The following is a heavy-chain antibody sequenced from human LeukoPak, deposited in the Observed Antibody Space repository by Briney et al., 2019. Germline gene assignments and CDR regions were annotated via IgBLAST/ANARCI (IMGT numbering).Heavy chain of an antibody. J-gene: IGHJ4*02. CDR3: ARDCGVLIGGGSCGFDY. V-gene: IGHV7-4-1*02. CDR2: INTNTGNP. D-gene: IGHD2-15*01. Sequence: ASVKVSCKASGGTFSSYAISWVRQAPGQGLEWMGWINTNTGNPTYAQGFTGRFVFSLDTSVSTAYLQISSLKAEDTAVYYCARDCGVLIGGGSCGFDYWGQGTLVTVSS. CDR1: GGTFSSYA.